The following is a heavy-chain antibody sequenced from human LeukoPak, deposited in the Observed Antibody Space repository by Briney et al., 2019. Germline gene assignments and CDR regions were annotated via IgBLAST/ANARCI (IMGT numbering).Heavy chain of an antibody. Sequence: PGGSLRLSCAASGFTVSSNYMSWVRQAPGKGLEWVSVIYSGGSTYYADFVKGRFSISRDNSKNSLYLQMHSLRAEETAVYYCARDRGFSYGMGYWGQGTLVTGSS. CDR2: IYSGGST. CDR1: GFTVSSNY. J-gene: IGHJ4*02. D-gene: IGHD5-18*01. CDR3: ARDRGFSYGMGY. V-gene: IGHV3-66*02.